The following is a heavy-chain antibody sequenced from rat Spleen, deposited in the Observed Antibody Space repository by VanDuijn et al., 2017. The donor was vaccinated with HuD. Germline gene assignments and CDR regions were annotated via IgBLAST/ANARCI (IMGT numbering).Heavy chain of an antibody. V-gene: IGHV5-29*01. CDR1: GFTFSDYY. CDR2: ISFDGTST. J-gene: IGHJ3*01. CDR3: TIAFAY. Sequence: EVQLVESDGGLVQPGGSLKLSCAASGFTFSDYYMAWVRQAPTRGLEWVATISFDGTSTYYRDSVKGRFTISRDDAKNTQSLQMDSLRSEDTATYYCTIAFAYWGQGTLVTVSS.